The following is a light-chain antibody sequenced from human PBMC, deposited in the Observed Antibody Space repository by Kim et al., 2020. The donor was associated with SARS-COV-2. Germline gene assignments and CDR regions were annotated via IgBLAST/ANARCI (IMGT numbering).Light chain of an antibody. V-gene: IGLV3-9*01. J-gene: IGLJ1*01. Sequence: SYELTQPLSVSVVLGQTARITCGGNNIGRKLVHWYQQKPGQAPVLVIYKDNNRPSGIPERFSGSNSGNAATLTISGAQAGDDAEYHCQVWDSRSYVFGTG. CDR3: QVWDSRSYV. CDR2: KDN. CDR1: NIGRKL.